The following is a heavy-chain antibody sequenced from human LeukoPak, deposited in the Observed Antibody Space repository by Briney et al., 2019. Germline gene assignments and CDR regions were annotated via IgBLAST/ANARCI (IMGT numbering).Heavy chain of an antibody. CDR3: ARPPITMVRGVIISYGMDV. V-gene: IGHV1-18*01. Sequence: GASVKVSCTASGYTFTSYGISWVRQAPGQGLEWMGWISAYNGNTNYAQKLQGRVTMTTDTSTSTAYMELRSLRSHDTAVYYCARPPITMVRGVIISYGMDVWGQGTTVPVSS. CDR2: ISAYNGNT. D-gene: IGHD3-10*01. J-gene: IGHJ6*02. CDR1: GYTFTSYG.